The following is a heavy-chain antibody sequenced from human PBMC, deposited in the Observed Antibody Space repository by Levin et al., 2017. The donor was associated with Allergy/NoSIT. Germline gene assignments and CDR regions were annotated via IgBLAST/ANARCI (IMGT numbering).Heavy chain of an antibody. CDR2: ISSSGSTI. CDR1: GFTFSSYE. Sequence: GGSLRLSCAASGFTFSSYEMNWVRQAPGKGLEWVSYISSSGSTIYYADSVKGRFTISRDNAKNSLYLQMNSLRAEDTAVYYCARDYSNSYYYYYYMDVWGKGTTVTVSS. J-gene: IGHJ6*03. V-gene: IGHV3-48*03. CDR3: ARDYSNSYYYYYYMDV. D-gene: IGHD4-11*01.